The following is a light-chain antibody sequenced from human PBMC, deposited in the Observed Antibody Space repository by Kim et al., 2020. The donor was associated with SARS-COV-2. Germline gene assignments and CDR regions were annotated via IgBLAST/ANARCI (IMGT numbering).Light chain of an antibody. V-gene: IGLV1-40*01. Sequence: QSVLTQPRSVSGAPGQWVTISCTGSSSNIGAGYDVHWYQQLPGTAPKLLIYGNSNRPSGVPDRFSGSKSGTSASLAITGLQAEDEADYYCQSYDSSLRGVFGGGTQLTVL. CDR1: SSNIGAGYD. CDR3: QSYDSSLRGV. CDR2: GNS. J-gene: IGLJ3*02.